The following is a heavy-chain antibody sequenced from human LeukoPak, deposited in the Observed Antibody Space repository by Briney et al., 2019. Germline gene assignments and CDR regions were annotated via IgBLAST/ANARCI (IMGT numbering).Heavy chain of an antibody. D-gene: IGHD5-18*01. J-gene: IGHJ6*02. Sequence: GASVKVSCKASGGTFSSYAISWVRQAPGQGLEWMGRIIPILGIANYVQKFQGRVTITADKSTSTAYMELSSLRSEDTAVYYCAREGYSYGYYGMDVWGQGTTVTVSS. CDR2: IIPILGIA. CDR1: GGTFSSYA. V-gene: IGHV1-69*04. CDR3: AREGYSYGYYGMDV.